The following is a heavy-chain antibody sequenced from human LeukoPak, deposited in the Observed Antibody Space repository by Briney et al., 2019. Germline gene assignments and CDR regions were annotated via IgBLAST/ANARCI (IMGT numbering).Heavy chain of an antibody. CDR1: GFTFDDYA. CDR3: AKDLSSAITSALVLDV. CDR2: ITWNRDNI. V-gene: IGHV3-9*01. D-gene: IGHD3-22*01. J-gene: IGHJ6*02. Sequence: GGSLRLSCAASGFTFDDYAMHWVRQAPGKGLEWVSGITWNRDNIGYGDSVKGRFTISRDNVKNVLYLQMTSLRPEDTALYYCAKDLSSAITSALVLDVWGQGTTVIVSS.